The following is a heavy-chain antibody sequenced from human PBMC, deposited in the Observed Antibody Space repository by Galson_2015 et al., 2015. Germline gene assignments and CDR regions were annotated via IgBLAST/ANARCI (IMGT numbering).Heavy chain of an antibody. CDR1: GFTFNSSA. Sequence: SLRLSCAASGFTFNSSAMHWVRQAPGKGLEWVAVISYDGSNKYYADSVKGRFTISRDNSKNTLYLQMNSLRAEDTAAYYCARDSAIGPYYYGMDVWGQGTTVTVSS. D-gene: IGHD3-22*01. V-gene: IGHV3-30-3*01. CDR2: ISYDGSNK. CDR3: ARDSAIGPYYYGMDV. J-gene: IGHJ6*02.